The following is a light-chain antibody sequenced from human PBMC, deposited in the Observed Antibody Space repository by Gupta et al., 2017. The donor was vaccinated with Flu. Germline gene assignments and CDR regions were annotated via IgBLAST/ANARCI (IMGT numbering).Light chain of an antibody. CDR2: AAS. CDR1: QGISSY. J-gene: IGKJ3*01. V-gene: IGKV1-9*01. CDR3: QQLNSYRQ. Sequence: DIQLTQSPSFLSASVGDRVTITCRASQGISSYLAWYQQKPGKAPKLLIYAASTLQSGVPSRFSGSGSGTEFTLTISSLQPEDFATYYCQQLNSYRQFGPGTKVDIK.